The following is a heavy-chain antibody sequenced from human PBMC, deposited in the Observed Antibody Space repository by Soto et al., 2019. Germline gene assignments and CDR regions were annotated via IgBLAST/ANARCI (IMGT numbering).Heavy chain of an antibody. J-gene: IGHJ5*02. Sequence: PSETLSLTCTFSCGSISSSSYYWGWIRQPPGKGLEWIGSIYYSGSTYYNPSLKSRVTISVDTSKDQFSLKLSSVTAADTAVYYCAREPSGSENWFDPWGQGTLVTVSS. V-gene: IGHV4-39*07. CDR1: CGSISSSSYY. CDR2: IYYSGST. D-gene: IGHD6-6*01. CDR3: AREPSGSENWFDP.